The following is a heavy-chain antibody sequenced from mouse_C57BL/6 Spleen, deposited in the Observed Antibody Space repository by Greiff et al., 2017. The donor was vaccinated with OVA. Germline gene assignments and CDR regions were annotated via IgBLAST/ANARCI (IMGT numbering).Heavy chain of an antibody. D-gene: IGHD1-1*02. CDR1: GFTFSSYA. CDR3: TRGGYPSWFAY. V-gene: IGHV5-9-1*02. CDR2: ISSGGDYI. J-gene: IGHJ3*01. Sequence: EVKLVESGEGLVKPGGSLKLSCAASGFTFSSYAMSWVRQTPEKRLEWVAYISSGGDYIYYADTVKGRFTISRDNARNTLYLQRSGLKSVDTAKYNCTRGGYPSWFAYWGQETLVTVSA.